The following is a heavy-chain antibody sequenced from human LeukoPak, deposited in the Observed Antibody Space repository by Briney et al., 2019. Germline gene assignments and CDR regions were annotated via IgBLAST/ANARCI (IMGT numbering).Heavy chain of an antibody. D-gene: IGHD3-3*01. CDR1: GFTFSDYY. CDR2: ISSSGSTI. Sequence: GGSLRLSCAASGFTFSDYYMSWIRQAPGKGLEWVSYISSSGSTIYYADSVKGRFTISRDNAKNSLYLQMNSLRAEDTAVYYCARDVTRFLEWLSTRYYYGMDVWGQGTTVTVSS. CDR3: ARDVTRFLEWLSTRYYYGMDV. J-gene: IGHJ6*02. V-gene: IGHV3-11*01.